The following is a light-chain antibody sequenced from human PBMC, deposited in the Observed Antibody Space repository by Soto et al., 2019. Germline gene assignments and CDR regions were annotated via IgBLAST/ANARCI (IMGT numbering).Light chain of an antibody. CDR2: GAS. V-gene: IGKV3D-20*02. J-gene: IGKJ5*01. CDR3: QQRHMWPIT. CDR1: QSVSSSY. Sequence: EIVLTQSPGTLSLSPWERATLSCRASQSVSSSYLAWYQQKPGQAPRLLFYGASSRATGIPDRFSASGSGTDFILTISRLEPDDFAVYYCQQRHMWPITFGQGTRLEIK.